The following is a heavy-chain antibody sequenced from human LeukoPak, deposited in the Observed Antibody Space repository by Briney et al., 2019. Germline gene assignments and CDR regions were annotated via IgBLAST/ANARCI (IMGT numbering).Heavy chain of an antibody. CDR1: GYTFTGYY. CDR2: INPNSGGT. CDR3: ASSYCSSTSCQGPWYFDL. D-gene: IGHD2-2*01. V-gene: IGHV1-2*02. J-gene: IGHJ2*01. Sequence: GASVKVSCKASGYTFTGYYMHWVRQAPGQGLEWMGWINPNSGGTNYAQKFQGRVTMTRDTSISTAYMKLSRLRSDDTAVYYCASSYCSSTSCQGPWYFDLWGRGTLVTVSS.